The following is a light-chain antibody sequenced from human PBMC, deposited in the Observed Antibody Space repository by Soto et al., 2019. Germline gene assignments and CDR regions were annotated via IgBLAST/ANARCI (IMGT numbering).Light chain of an antibody. CDR2: AAS. CDR3: QQLSGYLPT. V-gene: IGKV1-5*01. CDR1: QSVNSW. Sequence: DIQMTQSPSTLSAFVGDRVTITCRASQSVNSWLAWYQQRPGKAPKLLIHAASILQSGVPSRFSGSGSEKDFTPTITNLQPEDFAIYYRQQLSGYLPTFGGGSKVDIX. J-gene: IGKJ4*02.